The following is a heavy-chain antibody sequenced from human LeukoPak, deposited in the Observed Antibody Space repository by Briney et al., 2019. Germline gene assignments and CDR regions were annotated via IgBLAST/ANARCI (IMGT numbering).Heavy chain of an antibody. D-gene: IGHD1-26*01. CDR3: ARVLVGESRFDY. V-gene: IGHV4-59*12. CDR2: IYYSGST. Sequence: PSETLSLTCTVSGGSISSYYWSWIRQPPGKGLEWIGYIYYSGSTNYNPSLKSRVTISVDTSKNQFSLKLSSVTAADTAVYYCARVLVGESRFDYWGQGTLVTVSS. J-gene: IGHJ4*02. CDR1: GGSISSYY.